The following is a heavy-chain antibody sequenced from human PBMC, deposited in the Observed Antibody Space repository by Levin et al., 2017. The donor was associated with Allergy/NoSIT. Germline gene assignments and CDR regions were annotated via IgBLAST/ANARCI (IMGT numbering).Heavy chain of an antibody. D-gene: IGHD6-13*01. Sequence: GESLKISCSASGFTFSSYAMSWVRQAPGKGLEWVSAISGSGGSTYYTDSVKGRFTISRDNSKNTLYLQMNSLRGEDTAVYFCAKGPPPPYSSTWYWVDYWGQGTLVTVSS. CDR1: GFTFSSYA. V-gene: IGHV3-23*01. CDR3: AKGPPPPYSSTWYWVDY. J-gene: IGHJ4*02. CDR2: ISGSGGST.